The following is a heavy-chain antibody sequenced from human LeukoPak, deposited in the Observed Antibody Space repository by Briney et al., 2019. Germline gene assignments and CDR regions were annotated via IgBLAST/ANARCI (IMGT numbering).Heavy chain of an antibody. J-gene: IGHJ4*02. CDR3: AASALTFSSGWFVY. CDR2: ISKGGSST. CDR1: GFTFSNYW. D-gene: IGHD6-19*01. Sequence: GGSLRLSCAASGFTFSNYWMQWVRHTPKKGLVWLSRISKGGSSTVYADSVKGRFTISRDNAKNTLYLQMNSLRDEDTAVYYCAASALTFSSGWFVYWGQGSLVTVSS. V-gene: IGHV3-74*01.